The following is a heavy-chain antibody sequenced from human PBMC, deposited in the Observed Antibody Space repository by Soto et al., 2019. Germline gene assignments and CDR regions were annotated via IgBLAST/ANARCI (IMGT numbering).Heavy chain of an antibody. CDR1: GYTFTSYG. CDR3: ARDPGYSGYDLRPSYYYYGMDV. Sequence: QVQLVQSRAEVKKPGASVKVSCKASGYTFTSYGISWVRQAPGQGLEWMGWISAYNGNTNYAQKLQGRVTMTTDTSTSTAYMELRSLRSDDTAVYYCARDPGYSGYDLRPSYYYYGMDVWGQGTTVTVSS. D-gene: IGHD5-12*01. V-gene: IGHV1-18*01. CDR2: ISAYNGNT. J-gene: IGHJ6*02.